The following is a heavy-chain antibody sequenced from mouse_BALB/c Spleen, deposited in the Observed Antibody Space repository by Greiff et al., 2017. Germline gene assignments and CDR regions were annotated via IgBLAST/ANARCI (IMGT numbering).Heavy chain of an antibody. Sequence: EVKLMESGPGLVKPSQSLSLTCTVTGYSITSDYAWNWIRQFPGNKLEWMGYISYSGSTSYNPSLKSRISITRDTSKNQFFLQLNSVTTEDTATYYCARSHYYFDYWGQGTTLTVSS. CDR2: ISYSGST. CDR1: GYSITSDYA. V-gene: IGHV3-2*02. D-gene: IGHD1-2*01. J-gene: IGHJ2*01. CDR3: ARSHYYFDY.